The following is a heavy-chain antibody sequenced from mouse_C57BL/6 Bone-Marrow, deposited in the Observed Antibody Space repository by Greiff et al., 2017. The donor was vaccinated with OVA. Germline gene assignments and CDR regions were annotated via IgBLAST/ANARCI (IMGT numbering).Heavy chain of an antibody. CDR2: INPNNGGT. CDR3: ARRTGDYDFYAMDY. Sequence: EVQVVESGPELVKPGASVKMSCKASGYTFTDYNMHWVKQSHGKSLEWIGYINPNNGGTSYNQKFKGKATLTVNKSSSTAYMELRSLTSEDSAVYYCARRTGDYDFYAMDYWGQGTSVTVSS. D-gene: IGHD2-4*01. V-gene: IGHV1-22*01. CDR1: GYTFTDYN. J-gene: IGHJ4*01.